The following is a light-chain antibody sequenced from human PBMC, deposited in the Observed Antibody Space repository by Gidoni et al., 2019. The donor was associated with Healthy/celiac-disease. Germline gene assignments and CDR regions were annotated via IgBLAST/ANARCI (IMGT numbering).Light chain of an antibody. CDR3: QSYDSSLSVSTI. CDR1: SSNIGAGYD. Sequence: QSVLPQPPPVSGATGQRVTISCTRTISPTGSSSNIGAGYDIHWYQQLPGTAPKLLIYGNSIRPSGVPDRFSGSKSGTSASLAITGLQAEDEADYYCQSYDSSLSVSTIFGGGTKLTV. J-gene: IGLJ2*01. V-gene: IGLV1-40*01. CDR2: GNS.